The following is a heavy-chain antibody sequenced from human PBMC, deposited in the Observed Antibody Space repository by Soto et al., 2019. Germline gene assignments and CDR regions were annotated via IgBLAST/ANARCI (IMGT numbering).Heavy chain of an antibody. CDR3: ARDCSSTSCYFNWFDP. D-gene: IGHD2-2*01. CDR2: ISSSSSTI. CDR1: GFTFSSYS. V-gene: IGHV3-48*02. J-gene: IGHJ5*02. Sequence: PGGSLRLSCAASGFTFSSYSMNWVRQAPGKGLEWVSYISSSSSTIYYADSVKGRFTISRDNAKNSLYLQMNSLRDEDTAVYYCARDCSSTSCYFNWFDPWGQGTLVTVSS.